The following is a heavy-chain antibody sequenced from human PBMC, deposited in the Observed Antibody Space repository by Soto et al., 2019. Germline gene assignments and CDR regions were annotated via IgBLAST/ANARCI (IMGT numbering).Heavy chain of an antibody. V-gene: IGHV3-30*18. CDR2: VSHDGRNT. D-gene: IGHD6-19*01. J-gene: IGHJ4*02. CDR1: GFTFSDYS. Sequence: QLVESGGGVVQPGRSLRLSCAASGFTFSDYSMHWVRQSPGKGLEWVAVVSHDGRNTHYADSVKGRFTISRDSSKNTVSLEMTSLRAEDTAVYYCAKGGRQWLVTSDFNYWGQGDLVTVSS. CDR3: AKGGRQWLVTSDFNY.